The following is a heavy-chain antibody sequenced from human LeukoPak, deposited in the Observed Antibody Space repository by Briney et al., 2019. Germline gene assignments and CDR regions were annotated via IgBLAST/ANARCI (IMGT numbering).Heavy chain of an antibody. J-gene: IGHJ5*02. V-gene: IGHV4-31*03. CDR1: GGSVSTGGYY. D-gene: IGHD3-3*01. Sequence: SQPLSLPCTVSGGSVSTGGYYWSWIRQHPGKGLEWIGYIYYRGSTYYNPSLRSRVTISLDTSKNQFSLKLTSVTAADTAVYYCARGSLIMIFGVVRGANWFDPWGQGTLVTVSS. CDR2: IYYRGST. CDR3: ARGSLIMIFGVVRGANWFDP.